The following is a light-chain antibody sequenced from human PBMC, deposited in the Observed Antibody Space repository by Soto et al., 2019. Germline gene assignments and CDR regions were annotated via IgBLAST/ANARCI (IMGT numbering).Light chain of an antibody. CDR3: SSYTSGFYV. CDR2: DVS. J-gene: IGLJ1*01. V-gene: IGLV2-14*01. CDR1: SSDVGGYNY. Sequence: SALTQPASVSGSPGQSITISCTGTSSDVGGYNYVSWYQQHPGKAPKLMIYDVSDRPSGVSNRFSGSKSGNTASLTISGLQAEDEADYYCSSYTSGFYVFGTGTKVTV.